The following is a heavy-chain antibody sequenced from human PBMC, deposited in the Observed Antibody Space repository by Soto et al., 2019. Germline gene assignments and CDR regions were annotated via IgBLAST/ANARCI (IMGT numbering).Heavy chain of an antibody. CDR3: AREDSIIIPAVSDF. CDR1: GFAFNNYG. Sequence: GGSLRLSCTVSGFAFNNYGINWVRQAPGKGLEWVSSISKSDYTYYSDSVKGRFAISRDSAKSSVSLQMNTLRVEDTAVYYCAREDSIIIPAVSDFWGQGTLVTVSS. D-gene: IGHD2-2*01. V-gene: IGHV3-21*01. CDR2: ISKSDYT. J-gene: IGHJ4*02.